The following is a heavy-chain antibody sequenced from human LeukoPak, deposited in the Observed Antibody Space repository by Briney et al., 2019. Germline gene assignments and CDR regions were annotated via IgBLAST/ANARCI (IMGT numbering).Heavy chain of an antibody. V-gene: IGHV4-59*01. CDR3: ASSRGGCSSTSCYDY. J-gene: IGHJ4*02. CDR2: IYYSGST. D-gene: IGHD2-2*01. Sequence: PSETLSLTCTVSGGSISSYYWSWIRQPPGKGLEWIGYIYYSGSTNYNPSLKSRVTISVGTSKNQFSLKLSSVTAADTAVYYCASSRGGCSSTSCYDYWGQGTLVTVSS. CDR1: GGSISSYY.